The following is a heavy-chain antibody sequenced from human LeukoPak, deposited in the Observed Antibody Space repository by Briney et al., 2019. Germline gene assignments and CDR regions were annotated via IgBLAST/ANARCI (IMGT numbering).Heavy chain of an antibody. J-gene: IGHJ4*02. D-gene: IGHD2-15*01. CDR2: ISAYNGNT. Sequence: ASVKVSCKASGYTFTSYGLSWVRQAPGQGLEWMGWISAYNGNTNYAQRLQGRVTMTTDTSTSTAYMELRSLTSDDTAVYYCARVPSGGPFDYWGQGTLVTVSS. V-gene: IGHV1-18*01. CDR3: ARVPSGGPFDY. CDR1: GYTFTSYG.